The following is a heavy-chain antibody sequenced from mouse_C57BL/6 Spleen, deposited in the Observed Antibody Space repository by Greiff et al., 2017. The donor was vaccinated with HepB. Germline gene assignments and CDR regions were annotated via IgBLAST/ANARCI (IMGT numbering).Heavy chain of an antibody. D-gene: IGHD5-2*01. CDR3: ARGEYPAY. CDR2: IDPSDSYT. Sequence: QVQLQQPGAELVKPGASVKLSCKASGYTFTSYWMQWVKQRPGQGLEWIGEIDPSDSYTNYNQKFKGKATLTVDTSSSTAYMQLSSLTSEDSAVYYCARGEYPAYWGQGTLVTVSA. V-gene: IGHV1-50*01. J-gene: IGHJ3*01. CDR1: GYTFTSYW.